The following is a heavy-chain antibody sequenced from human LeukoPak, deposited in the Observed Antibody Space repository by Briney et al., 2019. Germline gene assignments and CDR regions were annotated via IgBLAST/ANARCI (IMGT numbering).Heavy chain of an antibody. D-gene: IGHD6-19*01. J-gene: IGHJ4*02. CDR1: GYTFTGYY. Sequence: ASVKVSCKASGYTFTGYYMHWVRQAPGQGLEWMGWINPNSGGTNYAQKFQGRVTMTRDTSISTAYMELSRLRSDDTAVYYCARDSGHSSGLFSQGVADYWGQGTLVTVSS. CDR2: INPNSGGT. V-gene: IGHV1-2*02. CDR3: ARDSGHSSGLFSQGVADY.